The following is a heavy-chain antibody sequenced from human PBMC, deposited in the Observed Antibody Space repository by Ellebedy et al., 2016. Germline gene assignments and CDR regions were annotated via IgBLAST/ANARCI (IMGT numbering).Heavy chain of an antibody. D-gene: IGHD3-10*01. CDR1: GGSISSHY. CDR2: IYYSGST. J-gene: IGHJ3*02. Sequence: SETLSLTCTVSGGSISSHYWGWIRQPPGKGLEWIGSIYYSGSTYYNPSLKSRVTISVDTSKNQFSLKLSSVTAADTAVYYCARDLFMVRETLDAFDIWGQGTMVTVSS. V-gene: IGHV4-39*07. CDR3: ARDLFMVRETLDAFDI.